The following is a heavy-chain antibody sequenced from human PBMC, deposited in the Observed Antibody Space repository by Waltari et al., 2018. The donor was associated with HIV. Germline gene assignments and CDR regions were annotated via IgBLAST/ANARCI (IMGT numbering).Heavy chain of an antibody. CDR3: ARDDYGMDV. CDR2: MSSSSSTI. J-gene: IGHJ6*02. Sequence: EVQLVESGGGLVQPGGSLRLSCAASGFTFSSYSMNWVRQAPGKWLEWVSYMSSSSSTIYYADSGKGRFTISRDNAKNSLYLQMNSLRAEDTAVYYCARDDYGMDVWGQGTTVTVSS. CDR1: GFTFSSYS. V-gene: IGHV3-48*04.